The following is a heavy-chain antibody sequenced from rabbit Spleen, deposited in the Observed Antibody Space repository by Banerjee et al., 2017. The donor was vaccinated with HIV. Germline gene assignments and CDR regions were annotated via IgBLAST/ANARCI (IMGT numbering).Heavy chain of an antibody. CDR2: IYVGSGGST. CDR3: ARAGEGGDGYLNL. Sequence: QEQLEESGGGLVKPEGSLTLTCKASGFDLSRYYHMCWVRQAPGKGLEWIACIYVGSGGSTYYASWAKGRFTISKTSSTTVTLQMTSLTGVDTATYFCARAGEGGDGYLNLWGQGTLVTVS. V-gene: IGHV1S45*01. CDR1: GFDLSRYYH. J-gene: IGHJ4*01. D-gene: IGHD5-1*01.